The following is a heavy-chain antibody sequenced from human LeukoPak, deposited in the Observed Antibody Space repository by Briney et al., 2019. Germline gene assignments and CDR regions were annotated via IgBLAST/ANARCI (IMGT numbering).Heavy chain of an antibody. D-gene: IGHD3-3*01. CDR3: AKDRGSVYDFWSGSFYDY. Sequence: GGSLRLSCAASGFTFSSYAMSWVRQAPGKGLEWVSAISGSGGSTYYADSVKGRFTISRDNSKNTLYLQMNSLRAGDTAVYYCAKDRGSVYDFWSGSFYDYWGQGTLVTVSS. V-gene: IGHV3-23*01. J-gene: IGHJ4*02. CDR1: GFTFSSYA. CDR2: ISGSGGST.